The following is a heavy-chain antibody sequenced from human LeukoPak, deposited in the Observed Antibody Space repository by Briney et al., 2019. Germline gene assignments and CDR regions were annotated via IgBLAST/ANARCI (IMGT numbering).Heavy chain of an antibody. J-gene: IGHJ5*02. CDR2: ISSSGTYA. V-gene: IGHV3-11*05. CDR1: GFTFSDYY. CDR3: ARGGYDILTGTSFFDP. D-gene: IGHD3-9*01. Sequence: GGSLRLSCVASGFTFSDYYMSWIRQAPGKGLQYVSYISSSGTYANYANSVKGRFTNSRDNAKNSLYLQMDSLRADDTAVYYCARGGYDILTGTSFFDPWGQGTLVTVSS.